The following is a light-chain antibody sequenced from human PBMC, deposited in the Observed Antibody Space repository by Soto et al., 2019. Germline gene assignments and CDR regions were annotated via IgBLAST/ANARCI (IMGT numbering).Light chain of an antibody. V-gene: IGKV1-5*03. CDR3: QHYNSYSEA. CDR2: KAS. Sequence: DIRMSQSPATLSASAGDRVTITCRASQTISSWLAWYQQKPGKAPKLLIYKASTLKSGVPSRFSGSGSGTEFTLTISSLQPDDFATYYCQHYNSYSEAFGQGTKVDI. CDR1: QTISSW. J-gene: IGKJ1*01.